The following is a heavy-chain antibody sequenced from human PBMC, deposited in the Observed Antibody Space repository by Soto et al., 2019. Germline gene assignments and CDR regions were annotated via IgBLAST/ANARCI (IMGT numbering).Heavy chain of an antibody. CDR2: INHSGST. CDR3: ARFSLPADIPTGFDY. J-gene: IGHJ4*02. D-gene: IGHD2-2*02. CDR1: GGSFSGYY. V-gene: IGHV4-34*01. Sequence: SETLSLTCAVYGGSFSGYYWSWIRQPPGKGMEWIGEINHSGSTNYNPSLKSRVTISVDTSKNQFSLKLSSVTAADTAVYYCARFSLPADIPTGFDYWDQGALVTVSS.